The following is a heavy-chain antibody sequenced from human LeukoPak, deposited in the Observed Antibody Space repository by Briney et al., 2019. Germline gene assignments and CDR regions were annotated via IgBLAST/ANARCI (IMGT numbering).Heavy chain of an antibody. CDR3: ARRHDFWSGYYFYYYYGMDV. V-gene: IGHV1-18*01. CDR1: GYTFTSYG. D-gene: IGHD3-3*01. Sequence: GASVTLSCTASGYTFTSYGISWVRQAPGQGLEWMGWISAYNGNTNYAQKLQGRVTMTTDTSTSTAYMELRSLRSDDTAVYYCARRHDFWSGYYFYYYYGMDVWGQGTTVTVSS. CDR2: ISAYNGNT. J-gene: IGHJ6*02.